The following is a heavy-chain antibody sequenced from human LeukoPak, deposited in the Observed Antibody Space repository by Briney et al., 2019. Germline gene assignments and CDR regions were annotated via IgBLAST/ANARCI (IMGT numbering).Heavy chain of an antibody. CDR2: INNDGSTA. J-gene: IGHJ4*02. CDR3: TRDRSLSFDY. V-gene: IGHV3-74*01. Sequence: PGGSLRLSCAASGFTFTNHWMHWVRQAPGKGLVWVSHINNDGSTATCADSVKGRFTISRDNAKNTVFLQMNSLRAEDTAVYFCTRDRSLSFDYWGQGTLVTVSS. CDR1: GFTFTNHW.